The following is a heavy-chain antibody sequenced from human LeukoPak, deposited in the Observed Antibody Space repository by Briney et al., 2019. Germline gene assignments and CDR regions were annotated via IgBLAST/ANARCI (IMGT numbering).Heavy chain of an antibody. V-gene: IGHV4-4*07. J-gene: IGHJ4*02. Sequence: SETLSLTCTVSGVSISSYYWSWIRQPAGKGLEWIGRIYTSGSTNYNPSLKSRVTMSVDTSKNQFSLKLRSVTAADTAVYYCARGQRWLQSYYFDYWGQGTLVTVSS. CDR1: GVSISSYY. CDR2: IYTSGST. D-gene: IGHD5-24*01. CDR3: ARGQRWLQSYYFDY.